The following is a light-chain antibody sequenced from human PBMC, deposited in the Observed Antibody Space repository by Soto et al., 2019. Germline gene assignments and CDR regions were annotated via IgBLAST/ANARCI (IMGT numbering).Light chain of an antibody. Sequence: DIQMTQSPSSLSASVGDIVTITCRASQSIRSYLNWYQQKPGKAPKLLIYAESSLQSGVPSRFSGSGSGTDLTLTISSLQPEDFATYYCQQSYSTPRTCGQGTKVDIK. CDR2: AES. J-gene: IGKJ1*01. CDR3: QQSYSTPRT. V-gene: IGKV1-39*01. CDR1: QSIRSY.